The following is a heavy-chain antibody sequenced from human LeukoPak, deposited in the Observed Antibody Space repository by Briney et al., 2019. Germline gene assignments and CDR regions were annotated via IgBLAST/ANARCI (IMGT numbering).Heavy chain of an antibody. J-gene: IGHJ4*02. CDR1: GFTFSSYA. CDR3: AKGPEGSYSPWGYFDY. V-gene: IGHV3-23*01. CDR2: ISGSGGST. D-gene: IGHD3-10*01. Sequence: GGSLRLSCAASGFTFSSYAMSWVRQAPGKGLEWVSAISGSGGSTYYADSVKGRFTISRDNSKNTLYLQMNSLRAEDTAVYYCAKGPEGSYSPWGYFDYWGQGTLVTVSS.